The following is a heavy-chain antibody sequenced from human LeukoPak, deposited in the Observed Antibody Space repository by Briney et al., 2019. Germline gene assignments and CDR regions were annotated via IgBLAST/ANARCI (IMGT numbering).Heavy chain of an antibody. V-gene: IGHV3-23*01. CDR3: AKGFRYYYDSSGYPDY. Sequence: GGSLRLSCAASGFTFSSYAMSWVRQAPGKGLEWVSAISGSGGSTYYADSVKGRFTISRDNSKNTLYLQMNSLRAEDTAVYYCAKGFRYYYDSSGYPDYCGQGTLVTVSS. D-gene: IGHD3-22*01. J-gene: IGHJ4*02. CDR2: ISGSGGST. CDR1: GFTFSSYA.